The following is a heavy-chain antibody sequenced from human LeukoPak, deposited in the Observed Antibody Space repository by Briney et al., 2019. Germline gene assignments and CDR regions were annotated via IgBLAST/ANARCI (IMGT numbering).Heavy chain of an antibody. V-gene: IGHV4-61*02. J-gene: IGHJ4*02. Sequence: PSETLSLTCTVSGGSISSGDYYWSWIRQPAGKGLEWIGRIYASGSTNYNPSLNSRVTISIDTSKNQFSLKLTSVTAADTAVYYCARTMVRGVPLDYWGQGTLVTVPS. D-gene: IGHD3-10*01. CDR3: ARTMVRGVPLDY. CDR2: IYASGST. CDR1: GGSISSGDYY.